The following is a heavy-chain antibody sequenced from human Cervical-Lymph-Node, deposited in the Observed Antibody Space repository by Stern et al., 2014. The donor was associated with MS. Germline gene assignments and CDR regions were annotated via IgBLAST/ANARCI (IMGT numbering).Heavy chain of an antibody. CDR2: IYNSGST. CDR3: ARDRGKSSDGMDV. J-gene: IGHJ6*02. D-gene: IGHD3-10*01. V-gene: IGHV4-31*03. Sequence: QLQLQEAGPGLVKPSQTLSLTCTVAGFSIRSADYAWSWVRTRPGKGLEWIGYIYNSGSTDYNPSLKSRVTISLDMSKNQFSLKLTSVTVADTAVYYCARDRGKSSDGMDVWGQGTTVTVSS. CDR1: GFSIRSADYA.